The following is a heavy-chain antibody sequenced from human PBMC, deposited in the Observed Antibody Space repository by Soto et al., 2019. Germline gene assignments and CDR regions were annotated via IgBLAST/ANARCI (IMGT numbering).Heavy chain of an antibody. CDR1: GGSISSSSYY. V-gene: IGHV4-39*01. Sequence: SETLSLTCTVSGGSISSSSYYWGWIRQPPGKGLEWIGSIYYSGSTYYNPSLKSRVTISVDTSKNQFSLKLSSVTAADTAVYYCARYTYYYGSGSYSSVFDYWGQGTLVTVSS. CDR3: ARYTYYYGSGSYSSVFDY. D-gene: IGHD3-10*01. J-gene: IGHJ4*02. CDR2: IYYSGST.